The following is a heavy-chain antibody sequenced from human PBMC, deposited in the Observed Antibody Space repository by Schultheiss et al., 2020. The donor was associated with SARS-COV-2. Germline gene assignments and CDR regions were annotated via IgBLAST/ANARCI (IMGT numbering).Heavy chain of an antibody. CDR1: GFTFSGSA. Sequence: PGGSLRLSCAASGFTFSGSAMHWVRQAPGKGLEWVSSISSSGSTIYYADSVKGRFTISRDNSKNTLYLQMNSLRAEDTAVYYCAKETAVAGTHYWGQGTLVTVSS. J-gene: IGHJ4*02. D-gene: IGHD6-19*01. V-gene: IGHV3-23*01. CDR3: AKETAVAGTHY. CDR2: ISSSGSTI.